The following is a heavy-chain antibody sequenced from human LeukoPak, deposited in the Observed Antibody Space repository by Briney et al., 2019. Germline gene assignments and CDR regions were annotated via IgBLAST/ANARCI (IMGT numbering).Heavy chain of an antibody. V-gene: IGHV4-34*01. J-gene: IGHJ4*02. D-gene: IGHD3-22*01. Sequence: PSETLSLTCAVYGGSFSGYYWSWIRQPPGKGLEWIGEISHSGSTNYNPSLKSRVTISVDTSKNQFSLKLSSVTAADTAVYYCARVGYYYDSSGYSTYFDYWGQGTLVTVSS. CDR1: GGSFSGYY. CDR3: ARVGYYYDSSGYSTYFDY. CDR2: ISHSGST.